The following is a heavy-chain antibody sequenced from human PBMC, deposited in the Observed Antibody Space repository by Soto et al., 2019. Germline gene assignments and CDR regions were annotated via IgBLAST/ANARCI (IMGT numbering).Heavy chain of an antibody. J-gene: IGHJ6*03. CDR3: ATPHTNSVVPAADYYYYMDV. V-gene: IGHV4-39*01. CDR1: GGSISSSSYY. D-gene: IGHD2-2*01. Sequence: SETLSLTCTVSGGSISSSSYYWGWIRQPPGKGLEWIGSIYYSGSTYYNPSLKSRVTISVDTSKNQFSLKLSSVTAADTAVYYCATPHTNSVVPAADYYYYMDVWGKGTTVTVSS. CDR2: IYYSGST.